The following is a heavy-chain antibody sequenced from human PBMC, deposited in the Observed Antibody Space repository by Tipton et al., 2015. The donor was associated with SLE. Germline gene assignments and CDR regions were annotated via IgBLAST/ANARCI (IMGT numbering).Heavy chain of an antibody. CDR1: GGSFSGYY. D-gene: IGHD3/OR15-3a*01. CDR3: ARRDFWTGYLGY. V-gene: IGHV4-34*01. CDR2: INHSGST. J-gene: IGHJ4*02. Sequence: LRLSCAVYGGSFSGYYWSWIRQPPGKGLEWIGEINHSGSTNYNPSLKSRVTISVDTSKNQFSLKLSSVTAADTAVYYCARRDFWTGYLGYWGQGRLVTVSS.